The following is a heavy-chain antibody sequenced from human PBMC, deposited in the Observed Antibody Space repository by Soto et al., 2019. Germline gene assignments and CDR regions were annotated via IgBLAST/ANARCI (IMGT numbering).Heavy chain of an antibody. J-gene: IGHJ4*02. CDR3: ARSVVVPGAMKD. D-gene: IGHD2-2*01. CDR2: IYYSGST. Sequence: QVQLQESGPGLVKPSQTLSLTCTVSGGSISSGGYYWSWIRQHPGKGLEWIGYIYYSGSTYYNPSLQSRVTLSVDTSKNQFSLKLSSVTAADTGVYYCARSVVVPGAMKDWGQGTLVTVSS. V-gene: IGHV4-31*03. CDR1: GGSISSGGYY.